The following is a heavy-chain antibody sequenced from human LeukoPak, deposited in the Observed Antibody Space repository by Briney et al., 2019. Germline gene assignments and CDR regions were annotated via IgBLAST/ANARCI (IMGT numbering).Heavy chain of an antibody. V-gene: IGHV3-15*01. CDR3: TTVTHFYL. Sequence: GGSHRLSCAGSGFTFSGAWLSWVRQAPGKGLEWIGRIQGGGTTDYAAPVKGRFTISRDDSKATLYLQMNSLKTEDTAIYYCTTVTHFYLGGQGILVTVSS. D-gene: IGHD2/OR15-2a*01. CDR2: IQGGGTT. J-gene: IGHJ4*02. CDR1: GFTFSGAW.